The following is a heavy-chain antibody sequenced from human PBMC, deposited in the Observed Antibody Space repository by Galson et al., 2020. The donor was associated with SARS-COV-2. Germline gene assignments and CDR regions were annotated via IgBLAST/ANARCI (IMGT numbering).Heavy chain of an antibody. CDR2: INHSGYT. Sequence: SETLSLTCAVYGVSFGGDFWTWIRQPPRKGLEWIGQINHSGYTNFNPSLKSRVTISIDTSMKQFSLKLISVTAADTAVYYCARLRVDAGITREFDIWGRGTLVTVSS. CDR3: ARLRVDAGITREFDI. D-gene: IGHD5-18*01. J-gene: IGHJ3*02. CDR1: GVSFGGDF. V-gene: IGHV4-34*01.